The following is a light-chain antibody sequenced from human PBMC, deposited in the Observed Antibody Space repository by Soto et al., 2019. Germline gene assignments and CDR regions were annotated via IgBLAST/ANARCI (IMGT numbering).Light chain of an antibody. CDR2: GAS. V-gene: IGKV3-20*01. CDR3: EQCGSSPGA. J-gene: IGKJ1*01. Sequence: LVLTQSRGALSLSPGERANLSCVVSQTVTSNYLAWYQQKPGQAPRLLIFGASIRATGLPDRLSGSGSGTDFTLTITRLEHEDFAVYYCEQCGSSPGAFGQGTKVDIK. CDR1: QTVTSNY.